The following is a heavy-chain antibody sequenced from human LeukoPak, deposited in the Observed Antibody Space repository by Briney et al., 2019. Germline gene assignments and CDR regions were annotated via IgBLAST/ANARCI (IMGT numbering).Heavy chain of an antibody. V-gene: IGHV4-34*01. CDR3: ARVSLPPTYDYVWGSYRLIFDY. D-gene: IGHD3-16*02. CDR1: GGSFSGYY. J-gene: IGHJ4*02. Sequence: SETLSLTCAVYGGSFSGYYWSWIRQPPGKGLEWIGEINHSGSTNYNPSLKSRVTISVDTSKNQFSLKLSSVTAADTAVYYCARVSLPPTYDYVWGSYRLIFDYWGQGTPVTVSS. CDR2: INHSGST.